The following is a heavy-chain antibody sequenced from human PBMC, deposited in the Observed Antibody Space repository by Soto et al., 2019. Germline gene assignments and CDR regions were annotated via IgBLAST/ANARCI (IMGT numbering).Heavy chain of an antibody. D-gene: IGHD2-2*01. J-gene: IGHJ4*02. CDR2: IVVGSGNT. CDR1: GFTFTSSA. V-gene: IGHV1-58*01. Sequence: SVKVSCKASGFTFTSSAVQWVRQARGQRLEWIGWIVVGSGNTNYAQKFQERVTITRDMSTSTAYMELSSLRSEDTAVYYCAAVPHCSSTSCHEYYFDYWGQGTLVT. CDR3: AAVPHCSSTSCHEYYFDY.